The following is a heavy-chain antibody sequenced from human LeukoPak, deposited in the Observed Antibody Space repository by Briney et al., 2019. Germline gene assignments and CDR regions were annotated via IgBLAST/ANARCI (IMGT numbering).Heavy chain of an antibody. J-gene: IGHJ3*02. CDR2: TYYRSKWYN. Sequence: SQTLSLTCAISGDSVSSNSAAWNWIRQSPSRGLEWLGRTYYRSKWYNDYAVSVKSRITINPDTSKNQFSLHLNSVTPEDTAVYYCARGTKDIVVVPAAIESPRIRAFDIWGQGTMVTVSS. CDR3: ARGTKDIVVVPAAIESPRIRAFDI. D-gene: IGHD2-2*02. CDR1: GDSVSSNSAA. V-gene: IGHV6-1*01.